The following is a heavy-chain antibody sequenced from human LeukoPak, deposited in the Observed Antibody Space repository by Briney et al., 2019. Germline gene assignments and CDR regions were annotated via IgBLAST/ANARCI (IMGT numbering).Heavy chain of an antibody. D-gene: IGHD1-7*01. J-gene: IGHJ4*02. CDR3: ARAPEYGTTDY. Sequence: GGSLRLSCAASGFTFSSFWVSWVRQAPGKGLQWVANIREDGSEKYYVDSVKGRFTISRDNAKNSLYLQMNSLTAEDTAVYYCARAPEYGTTDYWGQGTLVTVSS. CDR2: IREDGSEK. V-gene: IGHV3-7*01. CDR1: GFTFSSFW.